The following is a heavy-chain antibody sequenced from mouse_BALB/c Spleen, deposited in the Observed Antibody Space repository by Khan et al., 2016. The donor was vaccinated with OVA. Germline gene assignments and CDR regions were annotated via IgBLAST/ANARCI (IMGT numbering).Heavy chain of an antibody. D-gene: IGHD4-1*01. J-gene: IGHJ3*01. CDR1: GFTFSSYS. Sequence: EVELVESGGDLVKPGGSLKLSCAASGFTFSSYSMSWVRQTPDKRLELVASISSGGDYTYYPTSVKGRFTISRDNAKNTLYLQMRDLKSEDTAMYSRADHLTGSLAYGGQGTLVTVSA. CDR2: ISSGGDYT. V-gene: IGHV5-6*01. CDR3: ADHLTGSLAY.